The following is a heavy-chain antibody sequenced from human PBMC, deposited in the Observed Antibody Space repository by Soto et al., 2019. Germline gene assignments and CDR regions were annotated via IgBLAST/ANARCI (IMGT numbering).Heavy chain of an antibody. V-gene: IGHV4-4*02. Sequence: QVQLQESGPGLVKPSGTLSLTCAVSGGSISSSNWWSWVRQPPGKGLEWIGEIYHSGSTNYNPSLKSRVTTSVDKSKNQFPLKLSSVSAADTAVYYCAGERAAGYGMDVWGQGTTVTVSS. D-gene: IGHD6-13*01. J-gene: IGHJ6*02. CDR1: GGSISSSNW. CDR3: AGERAAGYGMDV. CDR2: IYHSGST.